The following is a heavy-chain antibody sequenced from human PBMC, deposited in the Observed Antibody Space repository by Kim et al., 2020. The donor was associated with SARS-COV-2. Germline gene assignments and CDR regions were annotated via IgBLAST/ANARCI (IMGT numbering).Heavy chain of an antibody. CDR2: INAGNGNT. J-gene: IGHJ2*01. D-gene: IGHD3-22*01. Sequence: ASVKVSCKASGYTFTSYAMHWVRQAPGQRLEWMGWINAGNGNTKYSQKFQGRVTITRDTSASTAYMELSSLRSEDTAVYYCASERDDSSGNRYFDLWGRGTLVTVSS. V-gene: IGHV1-3*01. CDR3: ASERDDSSGNRYFDL. CDR1: GYTFTSYA.